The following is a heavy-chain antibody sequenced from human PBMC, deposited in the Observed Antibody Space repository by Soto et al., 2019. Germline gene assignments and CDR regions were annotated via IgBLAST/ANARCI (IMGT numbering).Heavy chain of an antibody. CDR1: GFTVTNKY. CDR2: IDSGGAT. CDR3: ARVDYGDYGWYFDL. D-gene: IGHD4-17*01. J-gene: IGHJ2*01. V-gene: IGHV3-53*01. Sequence: EVQLVESGGNLIQPGGSLRLSCAASGFTVTNKYMTWVRQAPGKGLEWVSLIDSGGATSYAESVKGRFTISRDKSKDILYLQVNRLRAEDTAVYYCARVDYGDYGWYFDLWGRGTLVTVSS.